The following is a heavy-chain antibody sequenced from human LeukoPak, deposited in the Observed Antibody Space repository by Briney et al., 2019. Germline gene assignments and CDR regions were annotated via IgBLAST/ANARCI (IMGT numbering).Heavy chain of an antibody. CDR1: GGSFSGYY. V-gene: IGHV4-34*01. CDR2: INHSGST. J-gene: IGHJ4*02. Sequence: PSETLSLTCAVYGGSFSGYYWSWIRQPPGKGLEWIGEINHSGSTNYNPSLKSRVTISVDTSKNQFSLKLSSATAADTAVYYCARDSSGFDYWGQGTLVTVSS. D-gene: IGHD3-22*01. CDR3: ARDSSGFDY.